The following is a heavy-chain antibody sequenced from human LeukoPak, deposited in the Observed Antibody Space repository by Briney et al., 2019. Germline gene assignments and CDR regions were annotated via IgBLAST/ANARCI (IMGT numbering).Heavy chain of an antibody. J-gene: IGHJ4*02. V-gene: IGHV3-30*18. Sequence: HPGGSLRLSCAASGFSLSSYGMHWVRQAPGKGLEWVAVISDDGSNEYYADSVKGRFIISRDNSKNMLYLQMSSLRAEDTAVYYCAKDLNRGLPDYWGQGTLVIVSS. CDR3: AKDLNRGLPDY. CDR1: GFSLSSYG. D-gene: IGHD2-21*01. CDR2: ISDDGSNE.